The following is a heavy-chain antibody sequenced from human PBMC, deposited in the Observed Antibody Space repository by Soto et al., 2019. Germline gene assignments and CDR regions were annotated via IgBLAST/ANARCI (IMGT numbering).Heavy chain of an antibody. V-gene: IGHV3-23*01. Sequence: GGSLRLSCAASGFTFSNYAMSWVRQAPGDGLEWVSTISTSGVGSFYADFVEGRFTISRDISKNTLYLQMFSLRADDTAVYYCAKGLFSTGGFFDYWGLGTLVTVSS. CDR2: ISTSGVGS. CDR1: GFTFSNYA. J-gene: IGHJ4*02. CDR3: AKGLFSTGGFFDY. D-gene: IGHD6-25*01.